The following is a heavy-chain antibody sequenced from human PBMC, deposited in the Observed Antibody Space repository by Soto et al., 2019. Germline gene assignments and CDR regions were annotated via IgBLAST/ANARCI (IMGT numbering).Heavy chain of an antibody. D-gene: IGHD3-10*01. J-gene: IGHJ5*02. CDR3: ARGLEFGEGGP. CDR1: GGSISSYY. V-gene: IGHV4-59*01. Sequence: SETLSLTCTVSGGSISSYYWSWIRQPPGKGLEWIGYIYYSGSTNYNPSLKSRVTISVDTSKNQFSLKLSSVTAADTAVYYCARGLEFGEGGPWGQGTLVTVSS. CDR2: IYYSGST.